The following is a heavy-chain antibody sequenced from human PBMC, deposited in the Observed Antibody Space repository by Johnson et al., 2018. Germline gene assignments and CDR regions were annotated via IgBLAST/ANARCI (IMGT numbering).Heavy chain of an antibody. V-gene: IGHV3-30-3*01. CDR3: AKGAPAGPPPYYYYGMDV. J-gene: IGHJ6*02. CDR1: GFTFSSYA. CDR2: ISYDGSNK. Sequence: QVQLVESGGGVVQPGRSLRLSCAASGFTFSSYAMHWVRQAPGKGLEWVAGISYDGSNKYYADSVKGRFTISRDNSKNTLYLQMNSLRAEDTAVYYCAKGAPAGPPPYYYYGMDVWGQGTTVTVSS.